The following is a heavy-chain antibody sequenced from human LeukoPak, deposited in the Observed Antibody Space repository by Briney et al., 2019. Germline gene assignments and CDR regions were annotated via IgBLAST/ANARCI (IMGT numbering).Heavy chain of an antibody. V-gene: IGHV1-46*01. Sequence: ASVTVSCKASGYTFTSYYMHWVRQAPGQGLEWMGIINPSGGSTTYAQRFQGRVTMTRDLSTSTVYMELSSLRSEDTAVYYCVYSSVPEFPSDAFDIWGQGTMVTVSS. J-gene: IGHJ3*02. CDR3: VYSSVPEFPSDAFDI. D-gene: IGHD3-10*01. CDR2: INPSGGST. CDR1: GYTFTSYY.